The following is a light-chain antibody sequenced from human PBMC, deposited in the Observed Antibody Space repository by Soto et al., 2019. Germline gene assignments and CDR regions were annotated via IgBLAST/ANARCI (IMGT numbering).Light chain of an antibody. V-gene: IGKV1-39*01. CDR3: QQGYITPRT. Sequence: DIQMTQSPSSLSASVGDRVTITCRASQSISTYLHWYQQKPGKAPSLLIYAASSLQSGVPSRFSGSGSGTDFTLTISSLQAEDFATYYCQQGYITPRTFGQGTRVE. CDR1: QSISTY. J-gene: IGKJ1*01. CDR2: AAS.